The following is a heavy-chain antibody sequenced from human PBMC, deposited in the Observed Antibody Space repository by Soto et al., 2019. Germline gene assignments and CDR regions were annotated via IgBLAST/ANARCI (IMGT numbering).Heavy chain of an antibody. D-gene: IGHD6-6*01. CDR1: GGPISSGGYY. Sequence: SETLSLTCTVSGGPISSGGYYWSWIRQHPGKGLEWIGYIYYSGSTYYNPSLKSRVTISVDTSKNQFSLKLSSVTAADTAVYYCARTEQLVHWFVPWGQGNLVTVSS. CDR2: IYYSGST. V-gene: IGHV4-31*03. CDR3: ARTEQLVHWFVP. J-gene: IGHJ5*02.